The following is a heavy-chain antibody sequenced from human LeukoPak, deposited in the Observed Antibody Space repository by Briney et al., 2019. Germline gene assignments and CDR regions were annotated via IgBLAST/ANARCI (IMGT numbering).Heavy chain of an antibody. V-gene: IGHV3-23*01. Sequence: PGGSLSLSCAASGFPLCSYAMICVRHAPGKGLECVSDISGSGDSTYYAHPVKGRFTISRDNSKNTLYLQMNRRRAEDTAVYYCAKEDYQLLPFDYWGQGTLVTVSS. D-gene: IGHD2-2*01. CDR3: AKEDYQLLPFDY. CDR2: ISGSGDST. J-gene: IGHJ4*02. CDR1: GFPLCSYA.